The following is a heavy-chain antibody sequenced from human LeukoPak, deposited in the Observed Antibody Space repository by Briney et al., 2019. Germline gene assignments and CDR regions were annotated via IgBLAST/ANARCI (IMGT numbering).Heavy chain of an antibody. CDR1: GYTFTSYG. CDR3: ARVRRGGTNWFDP. CDR2: ISAYNGNT. Sequence: GASVKVTCKGSGYTFTSYGISWVRQAPGQGLEWMGWISAYNGNTNYAQKLQGRVTMTTDTSTSTAYMELRSLRSDDTAVYYCARVRRGGTNWFDPWGQGTLVTVSS. D-gene: IGHD1-14*01. J-gene: IGHJ5*02. V-gene: IGHV1-18*01.